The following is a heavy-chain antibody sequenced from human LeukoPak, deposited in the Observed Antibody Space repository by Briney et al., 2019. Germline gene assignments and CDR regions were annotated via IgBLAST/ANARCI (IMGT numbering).Heavy chain of an antibody. CDR1: GFIFTDYW. J-gene: IGHJ4*02. V-gene: IGHV3-74*01. D-gene: IGHD3-3*01. CDR2: ISGDGRGT. Sequence: GGSLRLSCAASGFIFTDYWMHWVRQGPGKELVWVARISGDGRGTTYADSVKGRFTISRDNSKNTLYLQMNSLRAEDTAVYYCAKSLTRFLEWLSDFDYWGQGTLVTVSS. CDR3: AKSLTRFLEWLSDFDY.